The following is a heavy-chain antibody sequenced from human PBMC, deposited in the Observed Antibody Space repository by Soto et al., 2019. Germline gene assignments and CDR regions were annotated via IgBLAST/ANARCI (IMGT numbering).Heavy chain of an antibody. CDR3: AHRGKGFLEWLSWAEIFDY. Sequence: QITLKESGPTLVKPTQTLTLTCTFSGFSLSTSGVGVGWIRQPPGKALEWLALIYWDDDKRYSPSLKSRLTITKDTSKNQVVLTMTNMDPVDTATYYCAHRGKGFLEWLSWAEIFDYWGQGTLVTVSS. J-gene: IGHJ4*02. D-gene: IGHD3-3*01. CDR2: IYWDDDK. V-gene: IGHV2-5*02. CDR1: GFSLSTSGVG.